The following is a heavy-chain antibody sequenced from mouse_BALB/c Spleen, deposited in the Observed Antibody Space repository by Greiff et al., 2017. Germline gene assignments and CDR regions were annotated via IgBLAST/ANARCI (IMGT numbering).Heavy chain of an antibody. CDR3: ARQDCRYAMDY. V-gene: IGHV5-9-3*01. CDR2: ISSGGSYT. J-gene: IGHJ4*01. CDR1: GFTFSSYA. Sequence: EVKLVESGGGLVKPGGSLKLSCAASGFTFSSYAMSWVRQTPEKRLEWVATISSGGSYTYYPDSVKGRFTISRDNAKNTLYLQMSSLRSEDTAMYYCARQDCRYAMDYWGQGTSVTVSS.